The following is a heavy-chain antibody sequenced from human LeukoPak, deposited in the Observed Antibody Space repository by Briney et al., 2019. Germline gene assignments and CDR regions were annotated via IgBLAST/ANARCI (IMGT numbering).Heavy chain of an antibody. CDR1: GGTFSRYA. Sequence: GSSVKVSCKASGGTFSRYAISWVRQAPGQGLEWMGGIIPIFGTAKYAQKFQGRVTLTTDESTSTAYMELSSLRAEDTAVYYCARDSLPLLWFGELLSGLDYWGQGTLVTVSS. V-gene: IGHV1-69*05. CDR3: ARDSLPLLWFGELLSGLDY. D-gene: IGHD3-10*01. J-gene: IGHJ4*02. CDR2: IIPIFGTA.